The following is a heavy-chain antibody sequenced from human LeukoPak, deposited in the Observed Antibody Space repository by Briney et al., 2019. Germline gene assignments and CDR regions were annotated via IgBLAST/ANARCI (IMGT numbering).Heavy chain of an antibody. CDR2: IKQDGSEK. CDR3: AMNWNVPPRDY. D-gene: IGHD1-1*01. Sequence: GGSLRLSCAASGFTFSYYWMSWVRQAPGKGLEWVAIIKQDGSEKYYVDSVKGRFTVSGDNAKKYLQMNSLRAEDTAVYYCAMNWNVPPRDYWGQGTLVTVSS. J-gene: IGHJ4*02. V-gene: IGHV3-7*01. CDR1: GFTFSYYW.